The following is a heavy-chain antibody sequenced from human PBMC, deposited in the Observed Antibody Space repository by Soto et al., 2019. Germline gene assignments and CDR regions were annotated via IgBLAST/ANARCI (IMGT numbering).Heavy chain of an antibody. D-gene: IGHD3-22*01. J-gene: IGHJ3*02. V-gene: IGHV1-69*01. CDR3: ARLHQHSSGYYLDRKDDAFDI. Sequence: QVQLVQSGAEVKKPGSSVKVSCKASGGTFSSYAISWVRQAPGQGLEWMGGIIPIFGTANYAQKFQGRVTINADESTSTAYMELSSLRSEDTAVYYCARLHQHSSGYYLDRKDDAFDIWGQGTMVTVSS. CDR2: IIPIFGTA. CDR1: GGTFSSYA.